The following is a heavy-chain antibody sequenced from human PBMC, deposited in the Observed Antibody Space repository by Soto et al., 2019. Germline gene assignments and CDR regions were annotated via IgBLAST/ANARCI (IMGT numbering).Heavy chain of an antibody. Sequence: QVQLVQSGAEVKKPGASVKVSCKASGYTFTSYDINWVRQATGQGLEWMGWMNPNSGNTGYAQKFQGRVTMTRNTPKSTADMELSSPGSEDTAVYYWASYGDYHYYYGMDVWGQGTTVTVSS. CDR1: GYTFTSYD. CDR2: MNPNSGNT. V-gene: IGHV1-8*01. D-gene: IGHD4-17*01. CDR3: ASYGDYHYYYGMDV. J-gene: IGHJ6*02.